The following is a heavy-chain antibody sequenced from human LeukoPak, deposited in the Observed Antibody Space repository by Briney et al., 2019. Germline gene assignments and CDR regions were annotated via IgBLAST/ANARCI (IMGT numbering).Heavy chain of an antibody. J-gene: IGHJ4*02. V-gene: IGHV3-23*01. CDR2: LSGSGGST. Sequence: GGSLRLSCAASGFTFSSYAMSWVRQAPGKGLEWVSALSGSGGSTYYADSVKGRFTISRDNSKNTLYLQMNSLRAEDTAVYYCAKGTTVTTDYFDYWGQGTLVTVSS. CDR1: GFTFSSYA. D-gene: IGHD4-17*01. CDR3: AKGTTVTTDYFDY.